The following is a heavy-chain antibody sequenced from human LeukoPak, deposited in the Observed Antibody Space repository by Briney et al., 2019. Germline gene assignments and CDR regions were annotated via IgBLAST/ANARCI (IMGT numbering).Heavy chain of an antibody. Sequence: NTSETLSLTCTVSGGSISSNNWWSWVRQPPGKGLEWIGEIYHGGSTNYNPSLKSRVTISVDKSKNQFSLKLSSVTAADTAVYYCTTDHRTIYGVVFPDYWGQGTLVTVSS. D-gene: IGHD3-3*01. CDR3: TTDHRTIYGVVFPDY. V-gene: IGHV4-4*02. CDR2: IYHGGST. CDR1: GGSISSNNW. J-gene: IGHJ4*02.